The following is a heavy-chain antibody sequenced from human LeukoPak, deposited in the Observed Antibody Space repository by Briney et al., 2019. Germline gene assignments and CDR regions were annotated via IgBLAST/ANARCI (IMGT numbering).Heavy chain of an antibody. CDR2: ISGSGGST. CDR1: GFTFSSYA. CDR3: ATGLRQDYFDY. Sequence: GGSLRLSCAASGFTFSSYAMSWVRQAPGTGLEWVSAISGSGGSTYYADSVKGRFTISRDNSKNTLYLQMNSLRAEDTAVYYCATGLRQDYFDYWGQGTLVTVSS. D-gene: IGHD2-15*01. J-gene: IGHJ4*02. V-gene: IGHV3-23*01.